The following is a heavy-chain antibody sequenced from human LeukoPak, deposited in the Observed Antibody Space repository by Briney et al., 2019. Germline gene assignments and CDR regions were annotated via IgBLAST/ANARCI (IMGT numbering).Heavy chain of an antibody. CDR1: GYTLTSYA. D-gene: IGHD6-19*01. V-gene: IGHV1-3*01. CDR3: ARDRRMGVAEYYFDY. J-gene: IGHJ4*02. CDR2: ISAGNGNT. Sequence: ASVKVSCKASGYTLTSYAMHWVRQAPGQRLEWVGWISAGNGNTKYSQKFEGRVTITRDTSASTAYMELSSLRSEDTAVYYCARDRRMGVAEYYFDYWGQGSLVTVSS.